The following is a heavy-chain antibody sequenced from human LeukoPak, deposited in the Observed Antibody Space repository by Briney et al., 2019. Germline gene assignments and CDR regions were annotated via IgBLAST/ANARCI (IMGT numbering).Heavy chain of an antibody. V-gene: IGHV1-69*04. CDR2: IIPILGIA. CDR3: ARDNVDTAMVLYYYGMDV. CDR1: GGTFSSYA. D-gene: IGHD5-18*01. Sequence: GASVKVSCKASGGTFSSYAISWVRQAPGQRLEWMGRIIPILGIANYAQKFQGRVTITADKSTSTAYMELSSLRSEDTAVYYCARDNVDTAMVLYYYGMDVWGQGTTVTVSS. J-gene: IGHJ6*02.